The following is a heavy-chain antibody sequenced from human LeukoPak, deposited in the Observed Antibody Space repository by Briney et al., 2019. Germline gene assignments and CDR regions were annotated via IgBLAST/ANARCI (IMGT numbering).Heavy chain of an antibody. CDR2: IIPTFGTA. CDR3: ARAPGPSYDFWSGYYDWFDP. CDR1: GGTFSSYA. J-gene: IGHJ5*02. D-gene: IGHD3-3*01. Sequence: GASVKVSCKASGGTFSSYAISWVRQAPRQGLEWMGGIIPTFGTANYAQKFQGRVTITTDESTSTAYMELSSLRSEDTAVYYCARAPGPSYDFWSGYYDWFDPWGQGTLVTVSS. V-gene: IGHV1-69*05.